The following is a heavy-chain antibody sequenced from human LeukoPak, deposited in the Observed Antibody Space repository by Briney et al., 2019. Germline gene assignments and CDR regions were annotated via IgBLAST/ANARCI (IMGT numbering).Heavy chain of an antibody. D-gene: IGHD1-20*01. CDR3: ARDSISLTGTTVDY. CDR1: GYTFTSYG. CDR2: ISAYNGNT. V-gene: IGHV1-18*01. Sequence: GASVKVSCKASGYTFTSYGISWVRPAPGQGLEWMGWISAYNGNTNYAQKLQGRVTMTTDTSTSTAYMELRSLRSDDTAVYYCARDSISLTGTTVDYWGQGTLVTVSS. J-gene: IGHJ4*02.